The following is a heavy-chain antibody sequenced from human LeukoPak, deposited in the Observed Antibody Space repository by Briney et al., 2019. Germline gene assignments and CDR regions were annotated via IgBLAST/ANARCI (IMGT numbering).Heavy chain of an antibody. CDR2: ISSTSGTI. CDR3: ARATRSFDY. CDR1: GFTFTDYS. Sequence: GGPLRPSCAASGFTFTDYSMNWVGQAPGKGLEWVSYISSTSGTIYYADSVQGRFFISRDNAWDSLYLHMNSLRADDTAVYYCARATRSFDYWGRGTLVTVSS. V-gene: IGHV3-48*01. J-gene: IGHJ4*02.